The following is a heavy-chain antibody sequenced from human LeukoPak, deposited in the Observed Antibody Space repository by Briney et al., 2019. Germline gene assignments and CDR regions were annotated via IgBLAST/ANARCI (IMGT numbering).Heavy chain of an antibody. D-gene: IGHD4-4*01. CDR2: INPKNGDT. V-gene: IGHV1-2*02. Sequence: ASVKVSCKASGYTFTGYYMHWVRQAPGQGLEWVGCINPKNGDTSSAQRFQGRVTMTRDTSFSTAYMDLSSLRSDDTAVYYCVRDDYNGNSFDSWGPGTLVTVSS. CDR1: GYTFTGYY. J-gene: IGHJ5*01. CDR3: VRDDYNGNSFDS.